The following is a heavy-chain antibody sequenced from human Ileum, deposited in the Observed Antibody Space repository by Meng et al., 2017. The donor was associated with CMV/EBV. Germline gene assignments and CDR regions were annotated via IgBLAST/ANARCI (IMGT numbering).Heavy chain of an antibody. CDR2: INGDGSST. D-gene: IGHD2-15*01. V-gene: IGHV3-74*01. CDR1: GLSFSTYW. CDR3: ARDTPHNAFEP. J-gene: IGHJ5*02. Sequence: GGSLRLSCAASGLSFSTYWMHWVRQVPAKGLVWVSRINGDGSSTNYADSVKGRFSISRDNAKNTLYLQMNSLRDEDTAVYYCARDTPHNAFEPWGHGTLVTVSS.